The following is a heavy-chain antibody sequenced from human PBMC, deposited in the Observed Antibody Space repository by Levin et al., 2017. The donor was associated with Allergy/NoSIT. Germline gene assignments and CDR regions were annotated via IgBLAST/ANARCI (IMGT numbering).Heavy chain of an antibody. CDR3: ATFSSSWDIPSDY. D-gene: IGHD6-13*01. V-gene: IGHV1-2*02. CDR2: INPNSGGT. Sequence: GESLKISCKASGYTFTGYYMHWVRQAPGQGLEWMGWINPNSGGTNYAQKFQGRVTMTRDTSISTAYMELSRLRSDDTAVYYCATFSSSWDIPSDYWGQGTLVTVSS. CDR1: GYTFTGYY. J-gene: IGHJ4*02.